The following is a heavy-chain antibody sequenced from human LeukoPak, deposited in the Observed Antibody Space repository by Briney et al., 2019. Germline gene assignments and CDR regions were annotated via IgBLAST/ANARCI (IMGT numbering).Heavy chain of an antibody. Sequence: GASVKVSCKASGYTFTSYGISWVRQAPGQGLEWMGWISAYNGNTNYAQKLQGRVTMTTDTSTGTAYMELRSLRSDDTAVYYCARDVIGGRSTRDYYYYGMDVWGQGTTVTVSS. CDR3: ARDVIGGRSTRDYYYYGMDV. J-gene: IGHJ6*02. D-gene: IGHD3-16*02. CDR1: GYTFTSYG. V-gene: IGHV1-18*01. CDR2: ISAYNGNT.